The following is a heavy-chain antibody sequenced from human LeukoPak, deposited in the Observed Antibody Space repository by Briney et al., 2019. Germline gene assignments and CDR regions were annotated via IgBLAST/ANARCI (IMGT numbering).Heavy chain of an antibody. CDR2: IYYSGST. CDR1: GGSISSYY. Sequence: PSETLSLTCSVSGGSISSYYWSWIRQPPGKGLEWIGYIYYSGSTNYNPSLKRRVTISVDTSKNQFSLKLSSVTAADTAAYYCARFVTIFRPLVTPTYYFDYWGQGTLVTVSS. V-gene: IGHV4-59*01. CDR3: ARFVTIFRPLVTPTYYFDY. J-gene: IGHJ4*02. D-gene: IGHD3-3*01.